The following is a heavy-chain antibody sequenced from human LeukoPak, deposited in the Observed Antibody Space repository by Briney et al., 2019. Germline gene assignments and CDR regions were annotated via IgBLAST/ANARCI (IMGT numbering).Heavy chain of an antibody. J-gene: IGHJ6*02. CDR1: GFIFSSYA. CDR3: ARGQQSGSYFYYGLDV. CDR2: ISGSGGST. Sequence: GGSLRLSCAASGFIFSSYAMNWVRQAPGKGLEWVSGISGSGGSTFYADSVKGRFTISRDNAKNTLYLLMNSLRAEDTAVYYCARGQQSGSYFYYGLDVWGQGTTVTVSS. V-gene: IGHV3-23*01. D-gene: IGHD1-26*01.